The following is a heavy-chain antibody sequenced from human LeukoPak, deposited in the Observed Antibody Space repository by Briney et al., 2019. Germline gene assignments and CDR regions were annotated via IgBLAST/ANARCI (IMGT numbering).Heavy chain of an antibody. CDR1: GFTFSDYY. V-gene: IGHV3-11*01. Sequence: PGGSLRLSCAASGFTFSDYYMSWIRQAPGKGLEWVSYISSSGSTIYYADSVKGRFTISRDNAKNSLYLQMNSLRAEDTAVYYCAKAGIAVPATPEYCGQGTQVTVSS. CDR2: ISSSGSTI. CDR3: AKAGIAVPATPEY. J-gene: IGHJ4*02. D-gene: IGHD6-19*01.